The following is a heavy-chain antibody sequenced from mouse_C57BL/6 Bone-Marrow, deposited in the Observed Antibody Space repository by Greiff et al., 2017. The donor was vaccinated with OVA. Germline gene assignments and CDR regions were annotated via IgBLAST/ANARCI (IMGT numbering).Heavy chain of an antibody. CDR2: IYPSDSAT. CDR3: ARGGLYDFPYFDD. Sequence: VQLQQPGAELVRPGSSVKLSCKASGYTFTSYWMDWVKQRPGQGLEWIGNIYPSDSATHYNQKFKDKATLPVDKSSSTAYMQLSSLTADDSAVYYCARGGLYDFPYFDDWGQGTTLTVAS. CDR1: GYTFTSYW. D-gene: IGHD2-3*01. V-gene: IGHV1-61*01. J-gene: IGHJ2*01.